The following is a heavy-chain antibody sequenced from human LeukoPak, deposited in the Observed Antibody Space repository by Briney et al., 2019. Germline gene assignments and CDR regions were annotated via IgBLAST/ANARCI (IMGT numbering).Heavy chain of an antibody. D-gene: IGHD1-26*01. J-gene: IGHJ4*02. CDR2: IYYSGST. Sequence: KPSETLSLTCTVSGGSISGYYWSWIRQPPGKGLEWIGYIYYSGSTNYNPSLKSRVTISVDTSKSQFSLKLSSVTAADTAVYYCAQQCSGSYEPCFDYWGQGTLVTVSS. CDR1: GGSISGYY. CDR3: AQQCSGSYEPCFDY. V-gene: IGHV4-59*01.